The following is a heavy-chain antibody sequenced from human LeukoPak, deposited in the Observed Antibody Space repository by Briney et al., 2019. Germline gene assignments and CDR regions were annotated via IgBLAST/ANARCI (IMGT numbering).Heavy chain of an antibody. Sequence: ASVKVSCKASGYTFTTNYMHWVRQAPGQGLEWMGIINPSGGNTNYAQKFEGRVTMTRDTSTSTAYMELSSLRSEDTAVYYCARDRNMGASYYFDYWGQGTLVTVSS. CDR1: GYTFTTNY. D-gene: IGHD1-26*01. CDR3: ARDRNMGASYYFDY. CDR2: INPSGGNT. V-gene: IGHV1-46*01. J-gene: IGHJ4*02.